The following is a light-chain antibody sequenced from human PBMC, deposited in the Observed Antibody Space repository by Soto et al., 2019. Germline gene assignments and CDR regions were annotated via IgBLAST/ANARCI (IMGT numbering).Light chain of an antibody. CDR2: STS. V-gene: IGLV7-43*01. CDR1: TGAVTSAYF. CDR3: LLYYGGARV. J-gene: IGLJ2*01. Sequence: QAVVTQEPSLTVSPGGTVTLTCASSTGAVTSAYFPNWFQQKPGQTPRPLIYSTSNKHSWTPARFSGSLLGGKAALTLSGVRPEDEAEYYCLLYYGGARVFGGGTKLTVL.